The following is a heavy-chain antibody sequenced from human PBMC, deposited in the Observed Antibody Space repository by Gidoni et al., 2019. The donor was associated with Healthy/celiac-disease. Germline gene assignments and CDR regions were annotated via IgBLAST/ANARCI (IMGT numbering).Heavy chain of an antibody. J-gene: IGHJ3*02. D-gene: IGHD4-17*01. CDR2: ISYDGSNK. CDR1: GFTFSSYG. Sequence: QVQLVESGGGVVQPGRSLRLSWAASGFTFSSYGMHWVRQAPGKGLEWVAVISYDGSNKYYADSVKGRFTISRDNSKNTLYLQMNSLRAEDTAVYYCAKDSGYGDYLAFDIWGQGTMVTVSS. V-gene: IGHV3-30*18. CDR3: AKDSGYGDYLAFDI.